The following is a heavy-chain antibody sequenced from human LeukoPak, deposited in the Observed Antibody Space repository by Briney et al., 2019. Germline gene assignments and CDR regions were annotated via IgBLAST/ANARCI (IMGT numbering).Heavy chain of an antibody. D-gene: IGHD6-13*01. J-gene: IGHJ5*02. CDR2: ISYSGST. Sequence: PPETLSLTSTVSGGSISISSYYWGWIRQPPGKGLEWIGDISYSGSTYYNPSLKSRVTISVDTSKNQFSLKLSSVTATDTAVYYCASGGSSSWYRWFDPWGQGTLVTVSS. V-gene: IGHV4-39*01. CDR1: GGSISISSYY. CDR3: ASGGSSSWYRWFDP.